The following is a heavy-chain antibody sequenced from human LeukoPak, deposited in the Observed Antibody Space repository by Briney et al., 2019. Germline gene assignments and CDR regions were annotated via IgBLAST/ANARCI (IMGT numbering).Heavy chain of an antibody. CDR2: TKNRGESHIT. CDR1: GFSVGSNY. Sequence: GGSLRLSCAASGFSVGSNYMTWVRQAPGKGLEWIGRTKNRGESHITQYAASVNGRFTASRDDSKNSLYLQMNNLQTEDTAVYYCARDTDTAMDVWGQGTTVTVSS. J-gene: IGHJ6*02. CDR3: ARDTDTAMDV. V-gene: IGHV3-72*01.